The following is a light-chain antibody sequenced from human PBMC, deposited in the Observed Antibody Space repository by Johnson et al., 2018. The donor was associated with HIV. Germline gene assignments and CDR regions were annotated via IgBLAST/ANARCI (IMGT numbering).Light chain of an antibody. J-gene: IGLJ1*01. V-gene: IGLV1-51*02. CDR3: GTWDRGRSAHYV. Sequence: QSVLTQPPSVSAAPGQKVTISCSGSSSNIEENSVSWYQQLPGAAPKVLIYENNKRPSGIPDRFSGSKSGTSATLGITGLQPGDDADYYSGTWDRGRSAHYVFGTGTKVTVL. CDR1: SSNIEENS. CDR2: ENN.